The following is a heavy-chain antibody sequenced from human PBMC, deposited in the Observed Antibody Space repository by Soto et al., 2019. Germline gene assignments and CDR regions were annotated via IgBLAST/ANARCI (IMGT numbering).Heavy chain of an antibody. J-gene: IGHJ3*02. CDR1: GFTLSSNG. V-gene: IGHV3-33*01. CDR2: IWYDGSDK. D-gene: IGHD4-4*01. CDR3: ARDRYPNYPPDAFDI. Sequence: PGGSLRLCCAASGFTLSSNGMHWVRKAQGKGLEWVAFIWYDGSDKYYADSVKGRFTISRDNSKNTLYLQMNSLRAEDTAVYYCARDRYPNYPPDAFDIWGQGTLVTVSS.